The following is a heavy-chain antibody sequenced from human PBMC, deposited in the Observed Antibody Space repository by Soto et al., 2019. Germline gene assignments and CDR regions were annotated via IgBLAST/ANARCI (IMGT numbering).Heavy chain of an antibody. Sequence: PSETLSLTCAVYGGSFGGYDLSWIRQPPGKGLEWIGYIYYSGSTNYNPSLKSRVTISVDTSKNQFSLKLSSVTAADTAVYYCARSPRGGYGMDVWGQGTTVTVSS. CDR2: IYYSGST. CDR1: GGSFGGYD. CDR3: ARSPRGGYGMDV. J-gene: IGHJ6*02. V-gene: IGHV4-59*01.